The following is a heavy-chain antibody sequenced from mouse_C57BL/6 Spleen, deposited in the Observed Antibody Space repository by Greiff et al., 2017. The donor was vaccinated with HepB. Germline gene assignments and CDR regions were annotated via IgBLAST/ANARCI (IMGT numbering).Heavy chain of an antibody. Sequence: VQLQQSGPGLVAPSQSLSLTCTVSGFSLTSYAISWVRQPPGKGLEWLGVIWTGGGTTYNSALKTRLSTSKDNSKSQVFLKMNRLQTNDTARYYCAILYCDCGAWFAYWGQGTLVTVSA. D-gene: IGHD2-4*01. CDR2: IWTGGGT. J-gene: IGHJ3*01. CDR3: AILYCDCGAWFAY. V-gene: IGHV2-9-1*01. CDR1: GFSLTSYA.